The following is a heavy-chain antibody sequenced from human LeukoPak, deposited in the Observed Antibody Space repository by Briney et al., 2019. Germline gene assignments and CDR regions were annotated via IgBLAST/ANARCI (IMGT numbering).Heavy chain of an antibody. V-gene: IGHV4-4*07. CDR1: GGSISSYY. CDR3: ARSSEGRYYYDSSGFSYYYYYMDV. J-gene: IGHJ6*03. D-gene: IGHD3-22*01. Sequence: SETLSLTCTVSGGSISSYYWSWIRQPAGKGLEWIGRIYNSGSTTYNPSLKSRVTMSVDTSKNQFSLKLSSVTAADTAVYYCARSSEGRYYYDSSGFSYYYYYMDVWGKGTTVTISS. CDR2: IYNSGST.